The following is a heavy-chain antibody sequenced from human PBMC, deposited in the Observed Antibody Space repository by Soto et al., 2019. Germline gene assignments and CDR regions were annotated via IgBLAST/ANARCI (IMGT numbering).Heavy chain of an antibody. CDR1: GGSISSSSYY. J-gene: IGHJ5*02. CDR3: ASTVITMVRGVIEIPFDP. V-gene: IGHV4-61*05. Sequence: SETLSLTCTVSGGSISSSSYYWGWIRQPPGKGLEWIGYIYYSGSTNYNPSLKSRVTISVDTSKNQFSLKLSSVTAADTAVYYCASTVITMVRGVIEIPFDPWGQGTLVTVSS. D-gene: IGHD3-10*01. CDR2: IYYSGST.